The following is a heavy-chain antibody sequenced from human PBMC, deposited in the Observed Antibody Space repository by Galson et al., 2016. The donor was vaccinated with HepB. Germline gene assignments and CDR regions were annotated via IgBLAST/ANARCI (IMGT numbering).Heavy chain of an antibody. J-gene: IGHJ4*02. D-gene: IGHD1-1*01. CDR1: GFTFTTHA. Sequence: SLRLSCAASGFTFTTHAMTWVRQAPGKGLEWVSTISGNGVSTYYADSVKGRLIISRDNSENTLFLQMNSLRAEVTAVYYCAKGYGAFDYWGQGTLVTVSS. CDR2: ISGNGVST. CDR3: AKGYGAFDY. V-gene: IGHV3-23*01.